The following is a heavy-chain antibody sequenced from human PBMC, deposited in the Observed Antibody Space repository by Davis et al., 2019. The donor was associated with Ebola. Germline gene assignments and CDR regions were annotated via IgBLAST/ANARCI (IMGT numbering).Heavy chain of an antibody. D-gene: IGHD3-3*01. CDR2: IRSKANSYAT. CDR1: GFTFSGSA. CDR3: TTGNDFWSGYN. V-gene: IGHV3-73*01. Sequence: PGGSLRLSCAASGFTFSGSAMHWVRQASGKGLEWVGRIRSKANSYATAYAASVKGRFTISRDDSKNTAYLQMNSLKTEDTAVYYCTTGNDFWSGYNWGQGTLVTVSS. J-gene: IGHJ4*02.